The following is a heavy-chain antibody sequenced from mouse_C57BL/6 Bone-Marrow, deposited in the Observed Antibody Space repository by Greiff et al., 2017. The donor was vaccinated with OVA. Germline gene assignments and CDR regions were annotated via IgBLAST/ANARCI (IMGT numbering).Heavy chain of an antibody. D-gene: IGHD1-1*01. CDR2: IHPNSGST. Sequence: QVQLQQPGAELVKPGASVKLSCKASGYTFTSYWMHWVKQRPGQGLEWIGMIHPNSGSTNYNEKFKSKATLTVDKSSSTAYMQLSSLTSEDSAVYYWARTTGRVPWFAYWGQGTLVTVSA. CDR1: GYTFTSYW. CDR3: ARTTGRVPWFAY. J-gene: IGHJ3*01. V-gene: IGHV1-64*01.